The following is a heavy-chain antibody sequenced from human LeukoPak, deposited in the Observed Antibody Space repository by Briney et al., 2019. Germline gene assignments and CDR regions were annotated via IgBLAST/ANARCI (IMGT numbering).Heavy chain of an antibody. V-gene: IGHV3-9*01. J-gene: IGHJ4*02. CDR2: ISWNSGSI. CDR1: GFTFDDYA. D-gene: IGHD6-19*01. Sequence: GGSLRLSCAASGFTFDDYAMHWVRQAPRKGLEWVSGISWNSGSIGYADSVKGRFTISRDNAKNSLYLQMNSLRAEDTALYYCAATFESVAAPRGAGYWGQGTLVTVSS. CDR3: AATFESVAAPRGAGY.